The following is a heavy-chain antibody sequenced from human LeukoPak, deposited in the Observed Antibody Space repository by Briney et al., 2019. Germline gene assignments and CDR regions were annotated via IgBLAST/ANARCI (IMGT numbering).Heavy chain of an antibody. Sequence: GGSLRLSCAASGFTFSSYSMNWVRQAPGKGLEWVSSISSSSSYIYYADSVKGRFTISRDNAKNSLYLQMNSLGAEDTAVYYCARDRGGCSGSTCPTPNWFDPWGQGTLVTVSS. D-gene: IGHD2-15*01. V-gene: IGHV3-21*01. CDR2: ISSSSSYI. J-gene: IGHJ5*02. CDR3: ARDRGGCSGSTCPTPNWFDP. CDR1: GFTFSSYS.